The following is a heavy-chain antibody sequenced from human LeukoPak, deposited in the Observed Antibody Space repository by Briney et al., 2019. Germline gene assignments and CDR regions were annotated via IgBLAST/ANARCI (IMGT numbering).Heavy chain of an antibody. D-gene: IGHD1-26*01. CDR3: AKDLEVGRWELIIDY. V-gene: IGHV3-23*01. CDR2: ISGSGGST. J-gene: IGHJ4*02. CDR1: GFTFSSYA. Sequence: GGSLRLSCAASGFTFSSYAMSWVRQAPGKGLEWVSAISGSGGSTYYADSVKGRFTISRDNSKNTLYVQMNSLRAEDTAVYYCAKDLEVGRWELIIDYWGQGTLVTVSS.